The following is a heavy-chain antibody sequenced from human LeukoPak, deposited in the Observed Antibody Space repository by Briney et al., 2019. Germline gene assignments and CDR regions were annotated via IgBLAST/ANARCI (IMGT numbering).Heavy chain of an antibody. V-gene: IGHV3-33*01. CDR3: ARDPSSGYYYYFDY. CDR1: GFPFSSYG. CDR2: LVYDARSD. D-gene: IGHD3-22*01. J-gene: IGHJ4*02. Sequence: GTSLRLSCAASGFPFSSYGMHWVRQAPGKGLEWVARLVYDARSDYANSVKGRFSISRDDSKNTLYLQMNSLRAGDTAVYYCARDPSSGYYYYFDYWGQGTLVTVSS.